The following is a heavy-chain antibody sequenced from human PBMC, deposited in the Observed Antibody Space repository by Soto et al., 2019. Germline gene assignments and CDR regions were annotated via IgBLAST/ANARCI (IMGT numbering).Heavy chain of an antibody. CDR3: ARDPRYIVVVPAAGSEPFDY. D-gene: IGHD2-2*01. CDR2: ISAYNGNT. Sequence: EASVKVSCKASGYTFTSYGISWVRQAPGQGLEWMGWISAYNGNTNYAQKLQGRVTMTTDTSTSTAYMELRSLRSDDTAVYYCARDPRYIVVVPAAGSEPFDYWGQGTLVTVSS. CDR1: GYTFTSYG. V-gene: IGHV1-18*01. J-gene: IGHJ4*02.